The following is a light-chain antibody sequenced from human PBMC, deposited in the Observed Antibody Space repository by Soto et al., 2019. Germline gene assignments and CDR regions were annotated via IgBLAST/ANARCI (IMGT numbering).Light chain of an antibody. Sequence: QSALTQPPSASGSPGQSVTISCTGTSSDVGGYNYVSWYQQHPGKAPKLMIYEVSKRPSGVPDRFSGSKSGNTASLTVSGPQAEDEADYYCSSYAGSNNNYVFGTGTKLTVL. CDR3: SSYAGSNNNYV. J-gene: IGLJ1*01. CDR1: SSDVGGYNY. V-gene: IGLV2-8*01. CDR2: EVS.